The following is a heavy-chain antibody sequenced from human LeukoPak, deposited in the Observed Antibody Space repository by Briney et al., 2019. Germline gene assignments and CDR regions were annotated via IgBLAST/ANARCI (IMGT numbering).Heavy chain of an antibody. J-gene: IGHJ5*02. CDR1: GFTFSSYS. D-gene: IGHD5-18*01. V-gene: IGHV3-48*01. CDR2: ISSSSSTI. CDR3: ARHSYDSA. Sequence: GGSLRLSCAASGFTFSSYSMNWVRQAPGKGLEWVSYISSSSSTIYYADSVKGRFIISRDNAKNSLYLQMNSLRAEDTAVYYCARHSYDSAWGQGTLVTVSS.